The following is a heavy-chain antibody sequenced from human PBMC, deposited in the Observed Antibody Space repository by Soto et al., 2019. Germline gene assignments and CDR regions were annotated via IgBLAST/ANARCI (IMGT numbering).Heavy chain of an antibody. Sequence: GASVKVSCKASGYTFASYVISWVRQAPGQGLEWMGWISAYNGNTNYAQKLQGRVTMTTDTSTSTAYMELRSLRSDDTAVYYCARADYSNYDRDYWGQGTLVTVSS. D-gene: IGHD4-4*01. CDR2: ISAYNGNT. CDR1: GYTFASYV. V-gene: IGHV1-18*01. CDR3: ARADYSNYDRDY. J-gene: IGHJ4*02.